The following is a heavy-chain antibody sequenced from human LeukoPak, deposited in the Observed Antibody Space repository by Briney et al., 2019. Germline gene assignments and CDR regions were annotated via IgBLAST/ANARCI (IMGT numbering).Heavy chain of an antibody. CDR2: ISSSSSYT. Sequence: GGSLRLSCAASGLTFSDYYMSWIRQAPGKGLEWVSYISSSSSYTNYADSVKGRFTISRGNAKNSLYLQMNSLRAEDTAVYYCARVGYDILTGYLYFDYWGQGTLVTVSS. CDR1: GLTFSDYY. D-gene: IGHD3-9*01. V-gene: IGHV3-11*05. J-gene: IGHJ4*02. CDR3: ARVGYDILTGYLYFDY.